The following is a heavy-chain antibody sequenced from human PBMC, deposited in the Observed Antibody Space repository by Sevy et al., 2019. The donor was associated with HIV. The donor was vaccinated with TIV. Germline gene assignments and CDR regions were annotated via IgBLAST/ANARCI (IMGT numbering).Heavy chain of an antibody. J-gene: IGHJ4*02. CDR3: ARRYFDL. CDR2: IRQDGNEL. Sequence: GGSLRLSCAASGFTFDDYWMQWVRQAPGQGLEWVANIRQDGNELYYADSVKGRFTIPRDNAKESLFLQMTNLRVEDTAIYYCARRYFDLWGQGTLVTVSS. CDR1: GFTFDDYW. V-gene: IGHV3-7*01.